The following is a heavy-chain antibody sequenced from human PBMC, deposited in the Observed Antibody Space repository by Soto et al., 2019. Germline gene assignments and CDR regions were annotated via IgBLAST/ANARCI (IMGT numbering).Heavy chain of an antibody. CDR1: GLTFLDDA. D-gene: IGHD6-19*01. CDR3: GKERRGSGWSLCNF. Sequence: GGSPQLSFASPGLTFLDDALKGVRPGPGKGLEWVSDISGNGDSARYADSVKGRFTISRDNSRDTLYLQMNRLRVDDTAVYYCGKERRGSGWSLCNFWGQGILVTVSS. V-gene: IGHV3-23*01. CDR2: ISGNGDSA. J-gene: IGHJ4*02.